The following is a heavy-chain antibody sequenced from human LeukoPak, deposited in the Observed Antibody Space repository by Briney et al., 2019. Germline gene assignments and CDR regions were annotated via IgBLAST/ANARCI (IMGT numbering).Heavy chain of an antibody. V-gene: IGHV4-39*01. Sequence: SETLSLTCAVSRGSISSSSYYWGWIRQPPGKGLGWIGSIYYSGSTYYNPSLKSRVTISVDTSKNQFSLKLSSVTAADTAVYYCASFYDQIKGYYFDYWGQGTLVTVSS. CDR3: ASFYDQIKGYYFDY. CDR1: RGSISSSSYY. CDR2: IYYSGST. J-gene: IGHJ4*02. D-gene: IGHD3-3*01.